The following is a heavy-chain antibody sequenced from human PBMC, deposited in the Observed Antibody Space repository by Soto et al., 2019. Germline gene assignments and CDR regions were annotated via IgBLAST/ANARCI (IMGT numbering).Heavy chain of an antibody. V-gene: IGHV4-30-2*01. D-gene: IGHD3-22*01. CDR2: TYHSGST. Sequence: SETLSLTCDVSGDSISSSGSAWNWIRQPPGKALEWIGFTYHSGSTYYNPSLESRVTISVDRSKNQFSLKLKSVTAADRAVYYCAASLSTQYYDSSGYYPDFDIWGQGTMVTVSS. CDR1: GDSISSSGSA. J-gene: IGHJ3*02. CDR3: AASLSTQYYDSSGYYPDFDI.